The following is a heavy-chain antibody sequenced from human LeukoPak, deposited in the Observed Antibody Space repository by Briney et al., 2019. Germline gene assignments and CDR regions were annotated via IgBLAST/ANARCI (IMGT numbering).Heavy chain of an antibody. Sequence: AGGSLRLSCVVSGFTFNRCWMNWVRQAPGKGLEWVAHINPDGRDTYYVDSVKGRFTISRDNAQNLMYLQMNSLRVEDTAVYYCTSWGDTTAEYFQRWGQGTLVTVSS. CDR3: TSWGDTTAEYFQR. CDR1: GFTFNRCW. D-gene: IGHD2-21*02. V-gene: IGHV3-7*01. J-gene: IGHJ1*01. CDR2: INPDGRDT.